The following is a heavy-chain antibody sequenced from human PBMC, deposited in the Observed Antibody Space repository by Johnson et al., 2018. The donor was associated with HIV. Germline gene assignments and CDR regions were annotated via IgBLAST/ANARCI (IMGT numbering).Heavy chain of an antibody. CDR2: ICWNSGSI. CDR1: GFTFDDYG. J-gene: IGHJ3*02. CDR3: AKDINLHPGAFDI. Sequence: VQLVESGGGVVRPGGSLRLSCAASGFTFDDYGMSWVRQAPGKGLEWVSGICWNSGSIDSADLEKGRFTISRDNAKNSLYLQKNIMRTEDTALYYCAKDINLHPGAFDIWGQGTMVTVSS. V-gene: IGHV3-9*01. D-gene: IGHD3-10*01.